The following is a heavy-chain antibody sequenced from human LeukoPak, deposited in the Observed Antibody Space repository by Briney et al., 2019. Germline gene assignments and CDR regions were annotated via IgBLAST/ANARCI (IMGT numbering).Heavy chain of an antibody. Sequence: SETLSLTCTVSGASINKDYWAWIRQPAGKGLEWIGRIYTSGSTNYNPSLKSRVTISVDTSKNQFSLKLSSVTAADTAVYYCARGEYRFLPFDYWGQGTLVTVSS. CDR3: ARGEYRFLPFDY. J-gene: IGHJ4*02. V-gene: IGHV4-4*07. CDR1: GASINKDY. D-gene: IGHD3-3*01. CDR2: IYTSGST.